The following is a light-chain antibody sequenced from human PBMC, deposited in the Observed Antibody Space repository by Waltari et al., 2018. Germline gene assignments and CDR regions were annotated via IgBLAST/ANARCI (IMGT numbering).Light chain of an antibody. CDR2: QDN. CDR1: KLGDKY. Sequence: SYELTQPPSVSVSPGQTATITCSGEKLGDKYISWYQKRPGQPPVVVIYQDNKRPSGIPERFSGSNSGDTATLTISGTQALDEADYYCQACDSSNVVFGGGTKLTVL. CDR3: QACDSSNVV. J-gene: IGLJ2*01. V-gene: IGLV3-1*01.